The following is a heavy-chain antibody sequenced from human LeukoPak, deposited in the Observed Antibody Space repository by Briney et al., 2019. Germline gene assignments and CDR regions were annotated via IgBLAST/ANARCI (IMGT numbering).Heavy chain of an antibody. Sequence: GGSLRLSCAASGFMFSNFAMSWVRQAPGKGLEWVAVIWYDGGNKYYADSVKGRFTISRDNSKNTLYLQMNSLRAEDTAVYYCASNSGVYSSSWALDYWGQGTLVTVSS. CDR2: IWYDGGNK. J-gene: IGHJ4*02. CDR3: ASNSGVYSSSWALDY. CDR1: GFMFSNFA. D-gene: IGHD6-13*01. V-gene: IGHV3-33*08.